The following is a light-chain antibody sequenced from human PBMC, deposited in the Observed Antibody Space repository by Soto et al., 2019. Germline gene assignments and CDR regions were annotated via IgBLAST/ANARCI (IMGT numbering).Light chain of an antibody. Sequence: DIVMTQSPDSLAVSLGERATINCKSSQTVLYNSDNMNYLAWYQQKPGQSPKLLIYWASTRESGVPDRFSGSGSGTDFTLTISSLQAEDVAIYYCQQYYSLPFTFGPGTKVDIK. J-gene: IGKJ3*01. CDR2: WAS. CDR1: QTVLYNSDNMNY. CDR3: QQYYSLPFT. V-gene: IGKV4-1*01.